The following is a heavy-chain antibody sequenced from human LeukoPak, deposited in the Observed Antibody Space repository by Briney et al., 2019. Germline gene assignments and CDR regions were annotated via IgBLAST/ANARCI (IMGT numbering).Heavy chain of an antibody. J-gene: IGHJ5*02. CDR2: ISHNGTT. D-gene: IGHD3-3*01. V-gene: IGHV4-34*01. CDR1: GGSFSAFF. CDR3: ARRRLRFHPGFDP. Sequence: PSGTLSLTCAVYGGSFSAFFWSWIRQSPGKGLEWIGEISHNGTTNYSPSLKSRITISVDSSKNQFSLHVKSVTAADTAVYYCARRRLRFHPGFDPWGQGTLVTVSS.